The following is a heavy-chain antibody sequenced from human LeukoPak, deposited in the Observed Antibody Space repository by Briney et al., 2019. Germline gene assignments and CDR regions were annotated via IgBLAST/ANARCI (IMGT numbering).Heavy chain of an antibody. Sequence: PGGPLRLSCAASGFTFSNYFMHWVRQAPGKGLEYFSAISRTGSTTYYTNSVKGRFTISRDNSKNTLYLQMGGLRAEDMAVYYCATSRYCSGGDCYSLAFDIWGQGTMVTVSS. J-gene: IGHJ3*02. CDR3: ATSRYCSGGDCYSLAFDI. CDR2: ISRTGSTT. V-gene: IGHV3-64*01. D-gene: IGHD2-15*01. CDR1: GFTFSNYF.